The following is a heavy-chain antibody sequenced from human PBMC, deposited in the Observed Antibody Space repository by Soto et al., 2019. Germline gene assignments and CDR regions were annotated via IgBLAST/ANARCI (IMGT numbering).Heavy chain of an antibody. Sequence: GGSLRLSCTASGLTCSISWMTWVRQAPGEGLEWVSNINPAGNVQHYADSVKERFTISRDNAKNSLFLQMSGLRAEDTAVYYCARDPNIVLVPAALRSYYYYYGMDVWGQGTTVTVSS. CDR1: GLTCSISW. CDR2: INPAGNVQ. V-gene: IGHV3-7*01. D-gene: IGHD2-2*01. J-gene: IGHJ6*02. CDR3: ARDPNIVLVPAALRSYYYYYGMDV.